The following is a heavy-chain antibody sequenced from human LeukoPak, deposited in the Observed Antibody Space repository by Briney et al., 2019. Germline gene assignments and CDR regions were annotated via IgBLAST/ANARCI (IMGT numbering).Heavy chain of an antibody. V-gene: IGHV3-30*18. CDR1: GFTFSSYG. D-gene: IGHD6-13*01. CDR3: AKDPYRQQLVTKLWAIDY. CDR2: ISYDGSNK. J-gene: IGHJ4*02. Sequence: VGSLRLSCAASGFTFSSYGMHWVRQAPGKGLEWVAVISYDGSNKYYADSVKGRFTISRDNSKNTLYLQMNSLRAEDTAVYYCAKDPYRQQLVTKLWAIDYWGQETLVTVSS.